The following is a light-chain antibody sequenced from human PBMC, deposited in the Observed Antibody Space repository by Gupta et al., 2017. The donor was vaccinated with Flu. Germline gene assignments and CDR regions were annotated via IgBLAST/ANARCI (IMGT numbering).Light chain of an antibody. V-gene: IGLV1-44*01. Sequence: QSVLTQPPSASVTPGQRVTIYLSGRSSNIGSNTVNWYQQLPGKAPILLIYSNNQRPSGVPDRFSGSKSGNSASRAIRGLQSEEEAEYYCEVWDDRIKGVVFGGGTKLTVL. J-gene: IGLJ3*02. CDR1: SSNIGSNT. CDR2: SNN. CDR3: EVWDDRIKGVV.